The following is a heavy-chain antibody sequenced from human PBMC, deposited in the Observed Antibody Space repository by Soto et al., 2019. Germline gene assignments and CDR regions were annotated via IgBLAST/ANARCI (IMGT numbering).Heavy chain of an antibody. CDR1: GYSFTTYW. Sequence: PGESLKISCXGSGYSFTTYWIGWVRQMPGKGLEWMGIIYPGESDTRYSPSFQGQVTVSADKSISTAYLQWSSLKASDTAMYYCARRAAQYYYDSSGYRSAFDIWGQGTTVTVSS. J-gene: IGHJ3*02. D-gene: IGHD3-22*01. CDR2: IYPGESDT. CDR3: ARRAAQYYYDSSGYRSAFDI. V-gene: IGHV5-51*01.